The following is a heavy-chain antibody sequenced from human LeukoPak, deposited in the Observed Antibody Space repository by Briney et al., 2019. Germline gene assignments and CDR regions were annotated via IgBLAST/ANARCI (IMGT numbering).Heavy chain of an antibody. J-gene: IGHJ4*01. V-gene: IGHV4-39*01. CDR2: IYNSGTT. D-gene: IGHD3-10*01. CDR1: GDSVSSTSYY. Sequence: SETLSLTCTVSGDSVSSTSYYWDWIRQPPGKGLEWIGSIYNSGTTYYNPSLKSRVTISVDTSKNQFSLKVSSVTAADTAVYYCASRVYGLGSFNYWGQGTLVTVSS. CDR3: ASRVYGLGSFNY.